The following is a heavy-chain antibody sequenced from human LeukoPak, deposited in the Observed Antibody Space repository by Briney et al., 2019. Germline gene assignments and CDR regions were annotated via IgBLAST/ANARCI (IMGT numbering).Heavy chain of an antibody. CDR1: GYTLTELS. V-gene: IGHV1-24*01. D-gene: IGHD3-22*01. Sequence: SVKVSCKVSGYTLTELSMHWVRQAPGKGLEWMGGFDPEDGETIYALKFQGRVTMTEDTSTDTAYMELSSLRSDDTAVYYCARVDYYDSSGPDFDYWGQGTLVTVSS. CDR3: ARVDYYDSSGPDFDY. CDR2: FDPEDGET. J-gene: IGHJ4*02.